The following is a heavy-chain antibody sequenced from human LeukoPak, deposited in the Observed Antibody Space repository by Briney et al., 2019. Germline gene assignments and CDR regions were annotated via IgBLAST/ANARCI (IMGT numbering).Heavy chain of an antibody. J-gene: IGHJ4*02. Sequence: SETLSLTCTVSGGSISSYYWSWIRQPAGKGLEWIGRIYTSGSTNYNPSLKSRVTMSVDTSKNPFSLKLRSVTAAHTAVYYCAGDGDWYPYYVDNWGQGTLVTVSS. CDR1: GGSISSYY. CDR3: AGDGDWYPYYVDN. CDR2: IYTSGST. V-gene: IGHV4-4*07. D-gene: IGHD3/OR15-3a*01.